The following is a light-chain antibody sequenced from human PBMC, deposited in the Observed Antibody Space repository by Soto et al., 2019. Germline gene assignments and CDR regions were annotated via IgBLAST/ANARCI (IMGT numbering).Light chain of an antibody. CDR3: QQYDNLP. V-gene: IGKV1-33*01. Sequence: DIQLTQSPSLLSASVGDRVTITCQASQDISNYLNWYQQKPGKAPKLLIYDASNLETGVPSRFSGSGSGTDFTFTISSLQPEDIATYYCQQYDNLPFGGGTKVEIK. J-gene: IGKJ4*01. CDR1: QDISNY. CDR2: DAS.